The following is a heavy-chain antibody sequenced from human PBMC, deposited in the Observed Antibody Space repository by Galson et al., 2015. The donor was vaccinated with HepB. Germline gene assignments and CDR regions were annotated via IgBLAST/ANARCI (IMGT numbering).Heavy chain of an antibody. V-gene: IGHV3-21*01. Sequence: SLRLSCAASGFTFSSYSMNWVRQAPGKGLEWVSSISSSSSYMYYADSVKGRFTISRDNAKNSLYLQMNSLRAEDTAVYYCAQLVGVEPFDYWGQGTLVTVSS. CDR3: AQLVGVEPFDY. J-gene: IGHJ4*02. D-gene: IGHD1-26*01. CDR1: GFTFSSYS. CDR2: ISSSSSYM.